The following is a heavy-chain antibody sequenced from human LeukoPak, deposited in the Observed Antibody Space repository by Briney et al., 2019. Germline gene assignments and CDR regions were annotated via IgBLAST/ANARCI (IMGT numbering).Heavy chain of an antibody. D-gene: IGHD3-22*01. Sequence: ASVKVSCKASGYTFTSYDINWVRQATGQGPEWMGWMNPNSGNTGYAQKFQGRVTMTRNTSISTAYIELSSLRSDDTAVYYCARVTMIVVPTGWFDPWGQGTLVTVSS. V-gene: IGHV1-8*01. J-gene: IGHJ5*02. CDR1: GYTFTSYD. CDR3: ARVTMIVVPTGWFDP. CDR2: MNPNSGNT.